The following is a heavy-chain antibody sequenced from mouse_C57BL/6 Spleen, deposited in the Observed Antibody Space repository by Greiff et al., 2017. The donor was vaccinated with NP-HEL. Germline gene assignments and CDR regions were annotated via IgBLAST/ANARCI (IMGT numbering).Heavy chain of an antibody. V-gene: IGHV1-55*01. CDR1: GYTFTSYW. CDR2: IYPGSGST. D-gene: IGHD2-1*01. J-gene: IGHJ1*03. CDR3: ARDYGNYWYFDV. Sequence: QVQLQQPGAVLVKPGASVKMSCKASGYTFTSYWIHWVKQRPGQGLEWIGDIYPGSGSTNYNEKFKSKATLTVDTSASTAYMQLSSLTSEDSAVYYCARDYGNYWYFDVWGTGTTVTVSS.